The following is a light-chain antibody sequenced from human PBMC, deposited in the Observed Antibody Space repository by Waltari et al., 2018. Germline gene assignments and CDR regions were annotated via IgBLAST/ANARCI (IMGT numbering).Light chain of an antibody. V-gene: IGKV1-39*01. Sequence: DIQMTQSPSSLSASIGDRVTLPCRASPAISTYLSWFQQRPGEAPRLLIYAASILQTGVPLRFSGSGSGTDFTLTIINVQPEDFATYFCQQSYSFLYTFGQGTKLDI. J-gene: IGKJ2*01. CDR1: PAISTY. CDR3: QQSYSFLYT. CDR2: AAS.